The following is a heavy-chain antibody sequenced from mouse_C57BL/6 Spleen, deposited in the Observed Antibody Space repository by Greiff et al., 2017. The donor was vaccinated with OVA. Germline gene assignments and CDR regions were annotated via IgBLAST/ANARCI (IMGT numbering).Heavy chain of an antibody. J-gene: IGHJ3*01. CDR3: TRGGSSLAY. Sequence: QVQLKESGAELVRPGASVTLSCKASGYTFTDYEMHWVKQTPVHGLEWIGAIDPETGGTAYNQKFKGKAILTADKSSSTAYMELRSLTSEDSAVYYCTRGGSSLAYWGQGTLVTVSA. CDR2: IDPETGGT. CDR1: GYTFTDYE. V-gene: IGHV1-15*01.